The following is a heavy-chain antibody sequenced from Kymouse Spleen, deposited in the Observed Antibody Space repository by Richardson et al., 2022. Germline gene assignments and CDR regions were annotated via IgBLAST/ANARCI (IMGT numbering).Heavy chain of an antibody. CDR3: ARKGLEYSSSSGFDY. J-gene: IGHJ4*02. CDR2: IWYDGSNK. V-gene: IGHV3-33*01. Sequence: QVQLVESGGGVVQPGRSLRLSCAASGFTFSSYGMHWVRQAPGKGLEWVAVIWYDGSNKYYADSVKGRFTISRDNSKNTLYLQMNSLRAEDTAVYYCARKGLEYSSSSGFDYWGQGTLVTVSS. D-gene: IGHD6-6*01. CDR1: GFTFSSYG.